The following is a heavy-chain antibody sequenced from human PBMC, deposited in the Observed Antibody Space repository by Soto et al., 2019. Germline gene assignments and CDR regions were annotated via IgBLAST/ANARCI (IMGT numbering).Heavy chain of an antibody. CDR2: IIPIFGTA. V-gene: IGHV1-69*13. D-gene: IGHD2-2*01. CDR3: ASRGIVDCSSTSCYYYYGMGV. J-gene: IGHJ6*02. CDR1: GGTSSSYA. Sequence: SVRVSCKASGGTSSSYAISWVRQAPGQGLEWMGGIIPIFGTANYAQKFQGRVTITADESTSTAYMELSSLRSEDTAVYYCASRGIVDCSSTSCYYYYGMGVWGQGTTVTVSS.